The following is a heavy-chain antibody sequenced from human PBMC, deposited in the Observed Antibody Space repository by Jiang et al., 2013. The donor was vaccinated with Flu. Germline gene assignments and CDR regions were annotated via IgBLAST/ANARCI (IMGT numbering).Heavy chain of an antibody. CDR1: GGSISSGAYY. J-gene: IGHJ4*02. D-gene: IGHD5-12*01. Sequence: GPGLVKPSQTLSLTCTVSGGSISSGAYYWGWIRQPPGKGLEWIGNIYYSGSTDYNPSLKSRVTMSIDTSKNQFSLKLSSVTAADTATYYCARDANTGYEFDYWGQGTLVTVSS. CDR3: ARDANTGYEFDY. CDR2: IYYSGST. V-gene: IGHV4-39*07.